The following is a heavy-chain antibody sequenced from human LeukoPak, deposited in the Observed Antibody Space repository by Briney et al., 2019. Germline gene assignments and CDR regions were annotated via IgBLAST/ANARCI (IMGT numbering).Heavy chain of an antibody. CDR3: ARDPSMVVAATGY. Sequence: GGSLRLSCAASGFTFSSYETNWVRQAPGKGLEWVSYISSSGSTIYYADSVKGRFTISRDNAKNSLYLQMNSLRAEDTAVYYCARDPSMVVAATGYWGQGTLVTVSS. J-gene: IGHJ4*02. D-gene: IGHD2-15*01. V-gene: IGHV3-48*03. CDR1: GFTFSSYE. CDR2: ISSSGSTI.